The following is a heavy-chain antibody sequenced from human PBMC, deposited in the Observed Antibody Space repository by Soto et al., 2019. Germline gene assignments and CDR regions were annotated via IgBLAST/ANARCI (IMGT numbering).Heavy chain of an antibody. J-gene: IGHJ6*03. CDR1: GGTFSSYA. CDR3: AREPSIAAVGIPLYSYYYMDV. V-gene: IGHV1-69*13. CDR2: IIPIPDTT. D-gene: IGHD6-13*01. Sequence: GASVKVSCKASGGTFSSYAISWVRQAPGQGLEWMGGIIPIPDTTNYAQKFQGRVTITADESTSTAYMELSSLRSDDTAVYYCAREPSIAAVGIPLYSYYYMDVWGEGTAVTVS.